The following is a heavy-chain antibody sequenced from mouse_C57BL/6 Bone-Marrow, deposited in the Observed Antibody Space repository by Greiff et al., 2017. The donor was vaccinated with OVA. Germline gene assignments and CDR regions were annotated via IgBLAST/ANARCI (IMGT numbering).Heavy chain of an antibody. D-gene: IGHD2-10*01. CDR1: GYTFTSYW. J-gene: IGHJ1*03. CDR3: ARRPYLRYFDV. CDR2: IDPSDSYT. Sequence: QVQLQQSGAELVMPGASVKLSCKASGYTFTSYWMHWVKQRPGQGLEWIGEIDPSDSYTNSNQKFKGKSTLTVDKSSSTAYMQLSSLTSEDSAVYYCARRPYLRYFDVWGTGTTVTVTS. V-gene: IGHV1-69*01.